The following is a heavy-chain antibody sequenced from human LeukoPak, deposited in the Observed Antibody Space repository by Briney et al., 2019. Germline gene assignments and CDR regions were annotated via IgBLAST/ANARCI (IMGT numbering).Heavy chain of an antibody. Sequence: GGSLRLSCAASGFTFSSCWMHWVRQAPGEGLVWVSRINTDGSSTIYADSVKGRFTISRDNAKNTLYLQMNSLRAEDTAVYYCARDLTGSVHDYWGQGTLVTVSS. D-gene: IGHD3-10*01. J-gene: IGHJ4*02. CDR3: ARDLTGSVHDY. CDR2: INTDGSST. V-gene: IGHV3-74*01. CDR1: GFTFSSCW.